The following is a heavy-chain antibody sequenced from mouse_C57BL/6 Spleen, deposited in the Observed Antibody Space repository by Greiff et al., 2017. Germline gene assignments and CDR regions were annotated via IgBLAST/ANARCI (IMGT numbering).Heavy chain of an antibody. V-gene: IGHV1-15*01. J-gene: IGHJ4*01. CDR2: IDPETGGT. CDR1: GYTFTDYE. CDR3: TRPGPYYAMDY. Sequence: VQLQQSGAELVRPGASVTLSCKASGYTFTDYEMHWVKQTPVHGLEWIGAIDPETGGTAYNQKFKGKAILTADKSSSTAYMELRSLTSEDSAVYYRTRPGPYYAMDYWGQGTSVTVSS.